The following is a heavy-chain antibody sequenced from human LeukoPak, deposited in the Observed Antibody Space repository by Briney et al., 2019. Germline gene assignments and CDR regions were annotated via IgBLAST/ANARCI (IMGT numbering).Heavy chain of an antibody. D-gene: IGHD3-10*01. CDR3: ARDILLWFGEYYGMDV. CDR2: INSDGSST. V-gene: IGHV3-74*01. Sequence: PGGSLRLSCAASGFTFSSYWMHWVRQAPGKGLEWVSRINSDGSSTSYADSVKGRFTISRDNAKNTLYLQMNSLRAEDTAVYYCARDILLWFGEYYGMDVWGQGTTVTVSS. CDR1: GFTFSSYW. J-gene: IGHJ6*02.